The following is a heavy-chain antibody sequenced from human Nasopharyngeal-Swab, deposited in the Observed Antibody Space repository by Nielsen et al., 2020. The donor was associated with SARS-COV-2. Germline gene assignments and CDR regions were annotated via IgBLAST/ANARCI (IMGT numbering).Heavy chain of an antibody. CDR3: ASPVFGVVSDAFDL. J-gene: IGHJ3*01. D-gene: IGHD3-3*01. Sequence: GGSLRLSCAASGFTFSRFAIHWVRQAPGKGLEWVTFITHDGSKKGYADSVKGRFTISRDNSKNTLYLQMNNLRPEDTAMYYCASPVFGVVSDAFDLWGQGTMVTVSS. V-gene: IGHV3-30*03. CDR2: ITHDGSKK. CDR1: GFTFSRFA.